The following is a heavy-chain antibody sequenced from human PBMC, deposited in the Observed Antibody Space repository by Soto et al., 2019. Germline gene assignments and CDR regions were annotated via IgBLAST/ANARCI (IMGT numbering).Heavy chain of an antibody. D-gene: IGHD6-6*01. CDR2: ISGSGGST. J-gene: IGHJ4*02. CDR1: GFTFSSNA. CDR3: AKDRGSSGYFDY. V-gene: IGHV3-23*01. Sequence: PGGSLRLSCAASGFTFSSNAMSWVRQAPGKGLEWVSAISGSGGSTYYADSVKGRFTISRDNSKNTLYLQVNSLRAEDTAVYYCAKDRGSSGYFDYWGQGTLVTVSS.